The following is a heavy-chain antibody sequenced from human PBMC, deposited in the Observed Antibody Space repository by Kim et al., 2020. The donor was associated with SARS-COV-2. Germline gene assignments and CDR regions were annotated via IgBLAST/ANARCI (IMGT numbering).Heavy chain of an antibody. Sequence: GRFTITRDNAKNSLYLQMNSLRDEDTAVYYCARNPNYDILTGYSEYYFDYWGQGTLVTVSS. J-gene: IGHJ4*02. D-gene: IGHD3-9*01. CDR3: ARNPNYDILTGYSEYYFDY. V-gene: IGHV3-48*02.